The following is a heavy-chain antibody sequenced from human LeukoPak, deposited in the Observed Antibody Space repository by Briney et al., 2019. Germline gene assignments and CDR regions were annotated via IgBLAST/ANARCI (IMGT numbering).Heavy chain of an antibody. J-gene: IGHJ4*02. CDR3: ARDRDSIQDY. V-gene: IGHV4-38-2*02. D-gene: IGHD2-21*01. CDR2: IYHSGST. Sequence: SETLSLTCTVSGYSISSGYYWGWIRQPPGKGLEWIGSIYHSGSTYYNPSFKSRVTISVDTSKNQFSLKLSSVTAADTAVYHCARDRDSIQDYWGQGTLVTVSS. CDR1: GYSISSGYY.